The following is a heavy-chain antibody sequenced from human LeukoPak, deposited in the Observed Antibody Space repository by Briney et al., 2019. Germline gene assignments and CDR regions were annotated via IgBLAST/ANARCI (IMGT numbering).Heavy chain of an antibody. CDR3: ARLPWGAYSSFDP. CDR2: VFSSGST. D-gene: IGHD3-16*01. Sequence: ASETLSLTCTVSGGSISSSSYYWGWVRQPPGKGLEWIGSVFSSGSTYYNPSPKSPVTISVDTSKNQFSLKLSSVTAADTAVYYCARLPWGAYSSFDPWGQGTLVTVSS. V-gene: IGHV4-39*01. J-gene: IGHJ5*02. CDR1: GGSISSSSYY.